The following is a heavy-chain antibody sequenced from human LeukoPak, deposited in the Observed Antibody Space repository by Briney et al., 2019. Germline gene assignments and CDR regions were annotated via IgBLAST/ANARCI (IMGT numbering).Heavy chain of an antibody. CDR3: ARDALPIYCSSTSCASHDYGDYGYYYY. CDR2: IKQGGGEK. Sequence: PGGSLRLSCAASGFTFSSYWMSWVRQAPGKGLEWVANIKQGGGEKSYVASVKGRFTFSRDNAKNSLYLQMNSLRAEDTAVYYCARDALPIYCSSTSCASHDYGDYGYYYYWGQGTLVTVSS. D-gene: IGHD2-2*01. J-gene: IGHJ4*02. CDR1: GFTFSSYW. V-gene: IGHV3-7*01.